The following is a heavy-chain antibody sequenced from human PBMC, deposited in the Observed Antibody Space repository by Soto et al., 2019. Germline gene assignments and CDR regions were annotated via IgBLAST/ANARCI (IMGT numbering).Heavy chain of an antibody. V-gene: IGHV4-34*01. Sequence: SETLSLTCAVYGGSFSGYYWSWIRQPPGKGLEWIGEINHSGSTNYNPSLKSRVTISVDTSKNQFSLKLSSVTAADTAVYYCAVASTIFGAEGFDYWGQGTLVTVSS. CDR1: GGSFSGYY. CDR2: INHSGST. J-gene: IGHJ4*02. CDR3: AVASTIFGAEGFDY. D-gene: IGHD3-3*01.